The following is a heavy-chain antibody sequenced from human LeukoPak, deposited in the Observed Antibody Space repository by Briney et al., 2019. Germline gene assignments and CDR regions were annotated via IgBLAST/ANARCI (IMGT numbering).Heavy chain of an antibody. J-gene: IGHJ4*02. CDR1: GFTFSSYA. V-gene: IGHV3-30*04. D-gene: IGHD6-13*01. CDR2: ISYDGSNK. Sequence: GGSLRLSCAASGFTFSSYAMYWVRQAPGKGLEWVAVISYDGSNKYYTDSVKGRFTSSRDNSKNTLYLQMNSLRAEDTAVYYCARSGYSSSFDYWGQGTLVTVSS. CDR3: ARSGYSSSFDY.